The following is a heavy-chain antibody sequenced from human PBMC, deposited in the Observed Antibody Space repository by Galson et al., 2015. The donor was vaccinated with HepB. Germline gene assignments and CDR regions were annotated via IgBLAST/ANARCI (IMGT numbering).Heavy chain of an antibody. Sequence: SLRLSCAASGFSVSSNYMSWVRQAPGRGLEWVSVIYSGGSTYYADSVKGRFTISRHDSKNTLYLQMNSLRAEGTALYYCTRERVEWFGYGGDSYPGYYYYAMDGWGQGTTVTVSS. D-gene: IGHD2-21*02. CDR3: TRERVEWFGYGGDSYPGYYYYAMDG. V-gene: IGHV3-53*04. CDR2: IYSGGST. CDR1: GFSVSSNY. J-gene: IGHJ6*02.